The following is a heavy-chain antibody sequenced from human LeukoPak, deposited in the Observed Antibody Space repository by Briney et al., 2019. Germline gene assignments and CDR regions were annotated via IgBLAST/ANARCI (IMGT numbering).Heavy chain of an antibody. Sequence: SETLSLTCAVYGGSFSDYYWSWIRQPPGKGLEWIGEINHSGSTNYNPSLKSRVTISLDTSKNQFSLKMSSVTAADTAVYYCARGRGPSSSSIRNYGLDVWGQGTTVTVSS. V-gene: IGHV4-34*01. J-gene: IGHJ6*02. CDR1: GGSFSDYY. CDR3: ARGRGPSSSSIRNYGLDV. CDR2: INHSGST. D-gene: IGHD6-6*01.